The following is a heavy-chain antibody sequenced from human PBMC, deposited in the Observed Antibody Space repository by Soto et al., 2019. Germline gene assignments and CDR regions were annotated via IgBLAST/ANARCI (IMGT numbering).Heavy chain of an antibody. D-gene: IGHD3-10*01. CDR3: ARAVARGVKTIYYYYGMDV. CDR2: INPGNGNT. Sequence: GASVKVSCKASGYTFSNFAMHWVCQAPGQRLEWMGWINPGNGNTKYSQTFQGRVTITRDTSASTAYMELSSLRSEDTAVYYCARAVARGVKTIYYYYGMDVWGQGTTVTVSS. CDR1: GYTFSNFA. J-gene: IGHJ6*02. V-gene: IGHV1-3*01.